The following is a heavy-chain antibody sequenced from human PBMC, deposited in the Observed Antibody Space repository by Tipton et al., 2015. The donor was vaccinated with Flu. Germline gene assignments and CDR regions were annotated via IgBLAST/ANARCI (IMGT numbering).Heavy chain of an antibody. CDR3: ARYGTYDGSRYFQH. D-gene: IGHD1-26*01. V-gene: IGHV4-61*01. CDR1: GGSISSGSYY. CDR2: IYYSGST. J-gene: IGHJ1*01. Sequence: LRLSCTVSGGSISSGSYYWSWIRQPPGKGLEWIGYIYYSGSTNYNPSLKSRVTISVDTSKNQFSLKLSFVNAADTAVYYCARYGTYDGSRYFQHWGQGTLVTVSS.